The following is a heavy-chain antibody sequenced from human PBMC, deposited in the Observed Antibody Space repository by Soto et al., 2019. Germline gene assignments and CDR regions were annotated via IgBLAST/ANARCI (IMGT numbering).Heavy chain of an antibody. V-gene: IGHV1-18*01. CDR1: GYTFTSYG. Sequence: GASVKVSCKASGYTFTSYGISWVRQAPGQGLEWMGWISAYNGNTNYAQKLQGRVTMTTDTSTSTAYMELRSLRSDDTAVYYCARDKSGWYTRGIWFDRWGQGTLVTVSS. CDR2: ISAYNGNT. CDR3: ARDKSGWYTRGIWFDR. D-gene: IGHD6-19*01. J-gene: IGHJ5*02.